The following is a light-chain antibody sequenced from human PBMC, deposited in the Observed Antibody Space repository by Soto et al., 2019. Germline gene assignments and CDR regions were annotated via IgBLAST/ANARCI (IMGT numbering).Light chain of an antibody. V-gene: IGLV3-21*04. CDR2: YDS. J-gene: IGLJ1*01. CDR1: NIGSKS. CDR3: QVWDSSSDSHYV. Sequence: SYELTQPPSVSVAPGKTARITCGGNNIGSKSVHWYQQKPGQAPVLVIYYDSDRPSGIPERFSGSNSGNTATLTISRVEAGDEADYYCQVWDSSSDSHYVFGTGTKVTVL.